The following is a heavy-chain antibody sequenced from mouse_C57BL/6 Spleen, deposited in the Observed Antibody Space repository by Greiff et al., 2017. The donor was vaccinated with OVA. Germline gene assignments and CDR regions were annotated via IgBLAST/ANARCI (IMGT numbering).Heavy chain of an antibody. Sequence: EVKLQESGAELVRPGASVKLSCTASGFNIKDDYMHWVKQRPEQGLEWIGWIDPENGDTEYASKFQGKATITADTSSNTAYLQLSSLTSEDTAVYYCTSGSNYWFAYWGQGTLVTVSA. D-gene: IGHD2-5*01. J-gene: IGHJ3*01. CDR3: TSGSNYWFAY. V-gene: IGHV14-4*01. CDR2: IDPENGDT. CDR1: GFNIKDDY.